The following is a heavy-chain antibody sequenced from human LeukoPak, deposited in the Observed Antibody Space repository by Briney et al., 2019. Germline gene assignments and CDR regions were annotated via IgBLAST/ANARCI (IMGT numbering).Heavy chain of an antibody. Sequence: SETLSLTCAVYGGSFSGYYWSWIRQPPGKGLEWIGEINHSGSTNYNPSLKSRVTISVDTSKNQFSLKLSSVTAADTAVYYCARGALRPDYGNYVLPYYYYGMDVWGQGTTVTVSS. CDR1: GGSFSGYY. J-gene: IGHJ6*02. CDR3: ARGALRPDYGNYVLPYYYYGMDV. CDR2: INHSGST. D-gene: IGHD4-11*01. V-gene: IGHV4-34*01.